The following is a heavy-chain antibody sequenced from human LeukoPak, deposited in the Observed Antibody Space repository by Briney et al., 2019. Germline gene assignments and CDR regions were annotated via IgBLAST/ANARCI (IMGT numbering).Heavy chain of an antibody. D-gene: IGHD3-16*01. J-gene: IGHJ4*02. CDR2: SKSDGGTT. CDR1: VFTLSRYC. Sequence: PGRGLSLSFASSVFTLSRYCRHGVRHARAKGLVWVSWSKSDGGTTTYAASVKGRFTISRDNGKNTLYLQRNSLRAEDTAVYYCARVAYTQFDYWGEGTPVTVS. CDR3: ARVAYTQFDY. V-gene: IGHV3-74*03.